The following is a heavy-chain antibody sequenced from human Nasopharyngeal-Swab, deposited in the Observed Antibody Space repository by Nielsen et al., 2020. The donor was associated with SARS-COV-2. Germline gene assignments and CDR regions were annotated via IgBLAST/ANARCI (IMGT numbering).Heavy chain of an antibody. Sequence: SVTLSLTCTVSGCSISSGGYFWSWIRQHPGKGLEWIGYIHYTGNTYYNPSLESRLTISLDTSQNQFSLRLSSVTAADTAVYYCAREVIEQAVSDAFDFWGQGTMVTVSS. V-gene: IGHV4-31*03. CDR1: GCSISSGGYF. CDR2: IHYTGNT. CDR3: AREVIEQAVSDAFDF. D-gene: IGHD3-16*02. J-gene: IGHJ3*01.